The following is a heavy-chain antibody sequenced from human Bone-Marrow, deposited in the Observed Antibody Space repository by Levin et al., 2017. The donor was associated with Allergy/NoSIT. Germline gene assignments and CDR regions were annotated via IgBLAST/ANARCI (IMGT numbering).Heavy chain of an antibody. D-gene: IGHD3-16*01. CDR1: GASISTDY. CDR3: ARADGVGAAFDI. J-gene: IGHJ3*02. Sequence: SQTLSLTCTVSGASISTDYWSWIRQPPGKGLQWVGYIHYTGRTTYNPSLKSRVTMSVDTSKQQFSLRLPSVSTADTAVYYCARADGVGAAFDIWGQGTMVTVSS. CDR2: IHYTGRT. V-gene: IGHV4-59*01.